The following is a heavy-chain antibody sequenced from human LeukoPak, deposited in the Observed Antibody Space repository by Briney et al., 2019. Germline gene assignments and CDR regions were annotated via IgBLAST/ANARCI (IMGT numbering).Heavy chain of an antibody. V-gene: IGHV4-61*02. CDR2: IYTSGST. J-gene: IGHJ4*02. D-gene: IGHD6-13*01. CDR3: ARDRPGGSSLDY. CDR1: GGSISSGSYY. Sequence: SETLSLTCTVSGGSISSGSYYWSWIRQPAGKGLEWIGRIYTSGSTNYNPSLKSRVTISVDTSKNQFSLKLSSVTAADTAVYYCARDRPGGSSLDYWGQGTLVTVSS.